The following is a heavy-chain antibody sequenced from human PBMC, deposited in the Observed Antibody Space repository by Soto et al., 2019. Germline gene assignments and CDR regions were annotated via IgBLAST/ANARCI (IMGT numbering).Heavy chain of an antibody. Sequence: AGSLILSCAAFGFPFSSYALDWARQAPGKGLEGVAVISYDGSNKYYADSGKGRLSISRDKSKNTLYLQMNSLRAEDTAVYYCARGGSSTWYQTFDYGGQGTLVTVS. D-gene: IGHD6-13*01. J-gene: IGHJ4*02. CDR1: GFPFSSYA. CDR3: ARGGSSTWYQTFDY. V-gene: IGHV3-30-3*01. CDR2: ISYDGSNK.